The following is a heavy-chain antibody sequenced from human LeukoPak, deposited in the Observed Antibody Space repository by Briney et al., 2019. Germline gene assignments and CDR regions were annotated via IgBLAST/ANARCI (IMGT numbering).Heavy chain of an antibody. CDR2: ISAYNGNT. J-gene: IGHJ4*02. D-gene: IGHD3-22*01. CDR1: GYTFTSYG. V-gene: IGHV1-18*01. Sequence: WASVKVSCKASGYTFTSYGISWVRQAPGQGLEWMGWISAYNGNTNYAQKLQGRVTMTTDTSTSTAYMELSRLRSDDTAVYYCARDPTYYDSSGYFGYWGQGTLVTVSS. CDR3: ARDPTYYDSSGYFGY.